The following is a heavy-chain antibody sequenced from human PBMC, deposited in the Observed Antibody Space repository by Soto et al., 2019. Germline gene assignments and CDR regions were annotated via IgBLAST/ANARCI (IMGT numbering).Heavy chain of an antibody. Sequence: QVQLVESGGGVVQPGRSLRLSCAASGFTFSIYAMHWVRQAPGKGLGLVAVISYDGSNKYYADSVKGRFTITRDNSKNTLYLQMNSLRAEDTAVYYCASRHDYAEYDWFDPWGQGTLVTVSS. J-gene: IGHJ5*02. V-gene: IGHV3-30-3*01. D-gene: IGHD4-17*01. CDR2: ISYDGSNK. CDR3: ASRHDYAEYDWFDP. CDR1: GFTFSIYA.